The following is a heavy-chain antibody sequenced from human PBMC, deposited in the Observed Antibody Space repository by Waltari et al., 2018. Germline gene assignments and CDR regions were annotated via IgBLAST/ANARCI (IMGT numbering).Heavy chain of an antibody. CDR3: ARADSSTAYFYYYMDV. V-gene: IGHV4-59*01. D-gene: IGHD6-13*01. CDR2: VYYTGTT. J-gene: IGHJ6*03. Sequence: QVELQESGPGLVKASETLSLTCTVSGGSISTYYWSWIRQPPGKGLEYIGYVYYTGTTNYNPPLKNRVTISRDTSKNQFSLKVNSVTAADTAVYYCARADSSTAYFYYYMDVWGTGTTVTVSS. CDR1: GGSISTYY.